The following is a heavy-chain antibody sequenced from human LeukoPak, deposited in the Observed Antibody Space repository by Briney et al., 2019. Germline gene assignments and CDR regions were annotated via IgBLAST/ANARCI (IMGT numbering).Heavy chain of an antibody. Sequence: GGSLRLSCAASGFTFSSYWMSWVRQAPGKGLEWVSLIYSGGSTFYADSVQDRFTISRDNSKNTLYLQMNSLRAEDTAVYYCARDSPIPGVAGRFDYWGQGTLVTVSS. CDR1: GFTFSSYW. CDR3: ARDSPIPGVAGRFDY. CDR2: IYSGGST. J-gene: IGHJ4*02. D-gene: IGHD6-19*01. V-gene: IGHV3-66*01.